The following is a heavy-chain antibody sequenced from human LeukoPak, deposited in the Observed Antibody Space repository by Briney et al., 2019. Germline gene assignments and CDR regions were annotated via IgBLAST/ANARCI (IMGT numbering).Heavy chain of an antibody. D-gene: IGHD3-3*01. V-gene: IGHV1-69*04. CDR3: ARDRRFDFWSGYSMPVSPPALGGQYNWFDP. CDR2: IIPILGIA. J-gene: IGHJ5*02. Sequence: GASVKVSCKASGYTFTSYGISWVRQAPGQGLEWMGRIIPILGIANYAQKFQGRVTITADKSTSTAYMELSSLRSEDTAVYYCARDRRFDFWSGYSMPVSPPALGGQYNWFDPWGRGTLVTVSS. CDR1: GYTFTSYG.